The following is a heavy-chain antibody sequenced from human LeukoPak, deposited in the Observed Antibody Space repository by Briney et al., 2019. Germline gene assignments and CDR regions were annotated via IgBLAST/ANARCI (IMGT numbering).Heavy chain of an antibody. CDR2: IYYSGNT. J-gene: IGHJ3*02. D-gene: IGHD5-24*01. CDR3: AREMATTRNDAFDI. Sequence: SETLSLTCTVSGGSISTYYWSWIRQPPGKGLEWIGYIYYSGNTNYNPSLKSRVTISVDTSKNQFSLKLSSVTAADTAVYYCAREMATTRNDAFDIWGQGTMVTVSS. V-gene: IGHV4-59*01. CDR1: GGSISTYY.